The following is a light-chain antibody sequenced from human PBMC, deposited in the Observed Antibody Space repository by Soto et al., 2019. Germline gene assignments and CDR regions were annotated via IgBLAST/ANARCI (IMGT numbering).Light chain of an antibody. CDR1: QSISSNY. Sequence: IVLTQSPGTLSLSPGERATLSCRASQSISSNYLAWYQQKPGQAPRLLIYDASNRATGIPARFSGSGSGTDFTPPISSLETEDFAVYYCQQYDSWPLTFGGGTK. CDR3: QQYDSWPLT. J-gene: IGKJ4*01. CDR2: DAS. V-gene: IGKV3-20*01.